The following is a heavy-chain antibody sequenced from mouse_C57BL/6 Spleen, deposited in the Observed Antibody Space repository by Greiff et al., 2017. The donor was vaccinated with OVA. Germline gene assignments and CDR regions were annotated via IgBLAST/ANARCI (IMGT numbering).Heavy chain of an antibody. J-gene: IGHJ1*03. CDR3: AGNYYGSSFHFDV. CDR2: IDPSDSET. V-gene: IGHV1-52*01. D-gene: IGHD1-1*01. CDR1: GYTFTSYW. Sequence: VQLQQSGAELVRPGSSVKLSCKASGYTFTSYWMHWVKQRPIQGLEWIGNIDPSDSETHYNQKFKDKATLTVDKSSSTAYMQLSSLTSEDSAVYYCAGNYYGSSFHFDVWGTGTTVTVSS.